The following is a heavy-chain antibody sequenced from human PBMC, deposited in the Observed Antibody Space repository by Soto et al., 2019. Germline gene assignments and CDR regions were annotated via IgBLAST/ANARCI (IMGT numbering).Heavy chain of an antibody. CDR2: IYWDDDK. D-gene: IGHD1-7*01. CDR3: AHRLTLNSDWNYGRFDY. V-gene: IGHV2-5*02. Sequence: QITLKESGPTLVKPTQTLTLTCTFSGFSLTTYGVGVGWVRQPPGKALEWLALIYWDDDKRYNPSLKTRLTITKDTSKNHVVLTMTNMDPVDTATYYCAHRLTLNSDWNYGRFDYWGQGTLVTVSS. CDR1: GFSLTTYGVG. J-gene: IGHJ4*02.